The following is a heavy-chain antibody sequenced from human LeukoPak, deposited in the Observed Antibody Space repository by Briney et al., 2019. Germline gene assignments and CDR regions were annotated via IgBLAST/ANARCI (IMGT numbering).Heavy chain of an antibody. Sequence: ASVKLSCTASGGAFGNYAISWVRQAPGQGLEWMGGTIPLFDTANYAQKFQGRLTTTADEPTSTAYMELSSLKSEDTAVYYCARETRKNAAGGTDFFDYWGQGTLVTVSS. V-gene: IGHV1-69*13. CDR1: GGAFGNYA. D-gene: IGHD6-13*01. CDR3: ARETRKNAAGGTDFFDY. CDR2: TIPLFDTA. J-gene: IGHJ4*02.